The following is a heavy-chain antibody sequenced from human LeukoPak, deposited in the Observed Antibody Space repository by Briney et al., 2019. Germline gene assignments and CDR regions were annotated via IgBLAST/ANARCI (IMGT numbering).Heavy chain of an antibody. CDR1: GYTFTGYY. CDR3: ATGALWSGYYTGSPSYNWFDP. D-gene: IGHD3-3*01. CDR2: FDPEDGET. Sequence: ASVKVSCKASGYTFTGYYMHWVRQAPGKGLEWMGGFDPEDGETIYAQKFQGRVTMTEDTSTDTAYMELSSLRSEDTAVYYCATGALWSGYYTGSPSYNWFDPSGQGTLVTVSS. J-gene: IGHJ5*02. V-gene: IGHV1-24*01.